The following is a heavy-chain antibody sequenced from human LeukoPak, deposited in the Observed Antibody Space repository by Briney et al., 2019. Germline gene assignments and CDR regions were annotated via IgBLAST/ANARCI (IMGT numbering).Heavy chain of an antibody. CDR1: RFTLSTYW. V-gene: IGHV3-7*04. J-gene: IGHJ5*02. CDR3: ARVQTGTTNWFDP. Sequence: PGGSLRLSCAASRFTLSTYWMSWVRQAPGKGLEWVANINRDGSGKYYVDSVRGRFTISRDNAKNSLYLQMNSLRAEDTAVYYCARVQTGTTNWFDPWAREPWSPSPQ. CDR2: INRDGSGK. D-gene: IGHD1-1*01.